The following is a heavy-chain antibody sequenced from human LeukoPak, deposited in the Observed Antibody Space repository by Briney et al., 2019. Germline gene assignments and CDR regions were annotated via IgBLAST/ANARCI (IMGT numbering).Heavy chain of an antibody. J-gene: IGHJ3*02. Sequence: ASVKVSCKASGYTFTGYYMHWVRQAPGQGLEWMGWINPNSGGTNYAQKFQGRVTMTRDTSISTAHMELIRLRSDDTAVYYCARDVTTVFSSPRRGYKSDAFDIWGQGTMVTVSS. D-gene: IGHD4-17*01. V-gene: IGHV1-2*02. CDR1: GYTFTGYY. CDR2: INPNSGGT. CDR3: ARDVTTVFSSPRRGYKSDAFDI.